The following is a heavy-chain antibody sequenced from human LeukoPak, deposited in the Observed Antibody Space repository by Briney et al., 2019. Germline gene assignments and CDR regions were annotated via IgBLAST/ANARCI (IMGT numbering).Heavy chain of an antibody. Sequence: ASVKVSCKASGYTFTSYDINWVRQATGQGLEWMGWMNPNTGNTGYAQKFQGRVTMTRDTSISTAYMELSSLRSDDTAVYYCARDNSVGDTAWWFDPWGQGTLVTVSS. V-gene: IGHV1-8*01. D-gene: IGHD1-26*01. CDR3: ARDNSVGDTAWWFDP. J-gene: IGHJ5*02. CDR1: GYTFTSYD. CDR2: MNPNTGNT.